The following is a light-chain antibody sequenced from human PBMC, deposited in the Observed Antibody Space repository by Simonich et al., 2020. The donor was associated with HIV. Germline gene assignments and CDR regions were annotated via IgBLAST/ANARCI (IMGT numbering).Light chain of an antibody. J-gene: IGLJ2*01. Sequence: QSALTQPPSASGSPGQSVTISCPGTTNDVGGYNSVSWYQQHPDKAPKLMMYEVSKRPSGVPDRFSCSKSGNTASLTVSGLQAEDEADYYCSSYAGSNNLLFGGGTKLTVL. CDR3: SSYAGSNNLL. V-gene: IGLV2-8*01. CDR1: TNDVGGYNS. CDR2: EVS.